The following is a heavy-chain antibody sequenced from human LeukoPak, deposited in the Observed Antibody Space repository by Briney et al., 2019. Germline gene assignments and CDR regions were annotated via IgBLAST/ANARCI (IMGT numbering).Heavy chain of an antibody. Sequence: PGGSLRLSCAASGFTFSSYAMSWVRQAPGKGLEWVSAISGSGGSTYYADSVKGRFTISRDNSKNTLYLQMNSLRAEDTAVYYCAKACGGDCQGAPWYFDLWGRGTLVTVSS. D-gene: IGHD2-21*02. CDR3: AKACGGDCQGAPWYFDL. V-gene: IGHV3-23*01. CDR1: GFTFSSYA. CDR2: ISGSGGST. J-gene: IGHJ2*01.